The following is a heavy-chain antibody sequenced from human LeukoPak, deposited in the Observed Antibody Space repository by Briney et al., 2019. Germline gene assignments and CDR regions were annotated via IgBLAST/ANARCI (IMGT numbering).Heavy chain of an antibody. CDR3: ARQSWSGYSYYYYYMDV. D-gene: IGHD1-14*01. Sequence: SETLSLTCTVSGGSISSSSYYWGWIRQPPGKGLESIGSIYYSGSTYYNPSLKSRVTISVDTSKNQFSLMLSSVTAADTAVYYCARQSWSGYSYYYYYMDVWGKGTTVTVSS. J-gene: IGHJ6*03. CDR2: IYYSGST. V-gene: IGHV4-39*01. CDR1: GGSISSSSYY.